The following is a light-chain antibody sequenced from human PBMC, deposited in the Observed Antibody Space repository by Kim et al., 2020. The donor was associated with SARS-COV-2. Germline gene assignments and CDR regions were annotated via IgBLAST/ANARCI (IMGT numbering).Light chain of an antibody. J-gene: IGLJ1*01. CDR1: SSNNGSNS. CDR2: SNN. Sequence: PGQGVTISFSGSSSNNGSNSVNWYPQLPGTAPKPLIYSNNQRPSGVPDRFSGSKSGTSASLAISGLQSEDEADYYCATWDDSSYVFGTGTKVTVL. CDR3: ATWDDSSYV. V-gene: IGLV1-44*01.